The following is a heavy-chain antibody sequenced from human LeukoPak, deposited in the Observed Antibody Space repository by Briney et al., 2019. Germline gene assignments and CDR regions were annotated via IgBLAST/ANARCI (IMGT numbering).Heavy chain of an antibody. CDR2: IKKDGNEI. CDR3: VRDGGVSGYDLLDY. V-gene: IGHV3-7*01. D-gene: IGHD5-12*01. J-gene: IGHJ4*02. CDR1: GFTFSDYW. Sequence: AGGCLRLSCAASGFTFSDYWMSWIRQAPGKGLEEVANIKKDGNEIYYLDSVKGRFTISRDNARDSLSLQMNSLRAEDTAVYYCVRDGGVSGYDLLDYWGQGTLVTVSS.